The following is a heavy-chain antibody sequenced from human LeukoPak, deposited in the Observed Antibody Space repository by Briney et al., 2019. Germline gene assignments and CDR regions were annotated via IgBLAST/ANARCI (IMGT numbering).Heavy chain of an antibody. CDR3: ARDQGSSGYYSDDDDAFDI. CDR2: IIPIFGTA. V-gene: IGHV1-69*13. J-gene: IGHJ3*02. Sequence: GASVKVSCKASGGTFSSYAISWARQAPGQGLEWMGGIIPIFGTANYAQKFQGRVTITADESTSTAYMELSSLRSEDTAVYYCARDQGSSGYYSDDDDAFDIWGQGTMVTVSS. D-gene: IGHD3-22*01. CDR1: GGTFSSYA.